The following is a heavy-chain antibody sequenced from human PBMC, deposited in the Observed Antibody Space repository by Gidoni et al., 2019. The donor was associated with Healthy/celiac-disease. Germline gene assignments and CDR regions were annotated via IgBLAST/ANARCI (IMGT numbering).Heavy chain of an antibody. V-gene: IGHV1-69*08. CDR1: GGTFSSYT. CDR2: IIPILGIA. D-gene: IGHD5-18*01. J-gene: IGHJ4*02. CDR3: AREYGGYSYGYFDY. Sequence: QVQLVQSGAEVKKPGSSVKVSCKASGGTFSSYTISWVRQAPGQGLEWMGRIIPILGIANYAQKFQGRVTITADKSTSTAYMELSSLRSEDTAVYYCAREYGGYSYGYFDYWGQGTLVTVSS.